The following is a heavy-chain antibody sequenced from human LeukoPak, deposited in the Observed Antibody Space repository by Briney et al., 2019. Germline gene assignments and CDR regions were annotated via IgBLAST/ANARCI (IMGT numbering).Heavy chain of an antibody. CDR1: GFTFSSYA. J-gene: IGHJ3*02. D-gene: IGHD3-10*01. CDR2: ISGSGGST. Sequence: PGGSLRLSCAASGFTFSSYAMSWVRQAPGKGLEWVSAISGSGGSTYYADSVKGRFTISRDNSKNTLYLQMNGLRVEDTAVYYCAMRDRGYGLDIWGQGTMVTVSS. V-gene: IGHV3-23*01. CDR3: AMRDRGYGLDI.